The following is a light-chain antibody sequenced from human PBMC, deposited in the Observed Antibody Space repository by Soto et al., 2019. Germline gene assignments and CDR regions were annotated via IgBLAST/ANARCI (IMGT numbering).Light chain of an antibody. CDR3: QQRRSWPPTIT. CDR1: QSVSSN. J-gene: IGKJ5*01. CDR2: GAS. V-gene: IGKV3D-20*02. Sequence: IVMTHSPATLSVSPWERATLSFRSSQSVSSNLAWYQQKPGQAPRLLIYGASSRATGIPDRFSGSGSGTDFTLTISRLEPEDFAVYYCQQRRSWPPTITFGQGTRLEIK.